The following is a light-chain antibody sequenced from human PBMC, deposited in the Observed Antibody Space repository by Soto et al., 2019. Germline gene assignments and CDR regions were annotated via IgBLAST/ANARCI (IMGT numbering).Light chain of an antibody. J-gene: IGLJ2*01. CDR3: CSFEGTSTGV. CDR1: SSDIGSYNL. V-gene: IGLV2-23*01. Sequence: QSALTQPASVSGSPGQSITISCTGTSSDIGSYNLVSWYQQHPGKAPKLIIYEGSKRPSGISSHFSGSKSGNTASLTISGLQAEDEADYFCCSFEGTSTGVFGGGTKLTVL. CDR2: EGS.